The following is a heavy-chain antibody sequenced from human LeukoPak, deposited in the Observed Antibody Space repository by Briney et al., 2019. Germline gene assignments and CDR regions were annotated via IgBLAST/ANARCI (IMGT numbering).Heavy chain of an antibody. Sequence: PGGSLRLSCAASGFTFSTYWMHWVRQAPGKGLVWVSRSNGDGSGKFFADSVKGRFTVSRDNAKNTLHLQMTSLRDEDTAVYFCARIKGITPNPREDGFDIWGQGTMVTVSS. D-gene: IGHD3-16*01. J-gene: IGHJ3*02. CDR3: ARIKGITPNPREDGFDI. CDR1: GFTFSTYW. CDR2: SNGDGSGK. V-gene: IGHV3-74*01.